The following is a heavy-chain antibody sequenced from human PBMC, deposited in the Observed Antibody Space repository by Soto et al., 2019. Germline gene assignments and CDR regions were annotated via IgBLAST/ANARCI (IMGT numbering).Heavy chain of an antibody. CDR2: ISAYNGNT. CDR3: ARDLAAAGPFDY. V-gene: IGHV1-18*01. J-gene: IGHJ4*02. Sequence: VSVKVSCKASGYTFTSYGISWVRQAPGQGLEWMGWISAYNGNTNYAQKLQGRVTMTTDTSTSTAYMELRSLRSDDTAVYYCARDLAAAGPFDYWGQGTLVTVSS. D-gene: IGHD6-13*01. CDR1: GYTFTSYG.